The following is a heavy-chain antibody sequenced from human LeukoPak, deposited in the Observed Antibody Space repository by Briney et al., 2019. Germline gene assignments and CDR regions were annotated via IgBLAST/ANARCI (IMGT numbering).Heavy chain of an antibody. Sequence: SETLSLTCTVSGGSISSSSYYWGWIRQPPGKGLEWIGSIYYSGSTYYNPSLKSRVTISVDTSKNQFSLKLSSVTAADTAVYYCARATNDAFDIWGQGTMVTVSS. V-gene: IGHV4-39*07. J-gene: IGHJ3*02. CDR2: IYYSGST. CDR3: ARATNDAFDI. CDR1: GGSISSSSYY.